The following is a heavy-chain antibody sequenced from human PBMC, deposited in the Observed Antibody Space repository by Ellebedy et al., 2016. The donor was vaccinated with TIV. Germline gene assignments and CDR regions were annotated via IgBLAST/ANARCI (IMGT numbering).Heavy chain of an antibody. CDR2: VWNDGSSR. V-gene: IGHV3-33*08. CDR1: GFPFGIYG. J-gene: IGHJ4*02. Sequence: GGSLRLSXVASGFPFGIYGMHWVRQAPGKGLEWVASVWNDGSSRDYADSVKGRFTISRDNSENTLSLQMHSLRVEDTAVYYCARDRYLVPASGTIGLLDSWGLGSLVTVSS. CDR3: ARDRYLVPASGTIGLLDS. D-gene: IGHD3-16*02.